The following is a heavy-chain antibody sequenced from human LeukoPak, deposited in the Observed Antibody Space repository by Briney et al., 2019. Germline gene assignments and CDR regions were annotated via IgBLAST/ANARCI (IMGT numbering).Heavy chain of an antibody. V-gene: IGHV1-46*01. CDR3: ARDLVGYYGSGSYYISDAFDI. CDR2: INPSGGST. Sequence: ASVKVSCKASGYTFTSYYMHWVRQAPGQGLEWMGIINPSGGSTSYAQKFQGRVTMTRDTSTSSVYMELSSLRSEDTAVYYCARDLVGYYGSGSYYISDAFDIWGQGTMVTVSS. D-gene: IGHD3-10*01. CDR1: GYTFTSYY. J-gene: IGHJ3*02.